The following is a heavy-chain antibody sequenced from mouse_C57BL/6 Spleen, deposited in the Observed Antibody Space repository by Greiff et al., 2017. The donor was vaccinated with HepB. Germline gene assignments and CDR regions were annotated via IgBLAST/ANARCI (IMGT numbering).Heavy chain of an antibody. V-gene: IGHV5-9-1*02. CDR2: ISSGGDYI. CDR1: GFTFSSYA. Sequence: EVQLVESGEGLVKPGGSLKLSCAASGFTFSSYAMSWVRQTPEKRLEWVAYISSGGDYIYYADTVKGRFTISRDNARNTLYLQMSSMKSEDTAMYYCTRDRKYYGSSYLFDYWGQGTTLTVSS. CDR3: TRDRKYYGSSYLFDY. J-gene: IGHJ2*01. D-gene: IGHD1-1*01.